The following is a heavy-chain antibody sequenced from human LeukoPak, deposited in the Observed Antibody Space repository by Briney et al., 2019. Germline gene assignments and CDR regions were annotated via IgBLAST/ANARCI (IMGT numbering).Heavy chain of an antibody. CDR1: GYSFTSYW. D-gene: IGHD4-11*01. CDR3: ARQDPNYRIDY. CDR2: IDPSDSYT. V-gene: IGHV5-10-1*01. Sequence: GESLRISCKGSGYSFTSYWTTWVRQMPGKGLEWMGKIDPSDSYTNYSPSLQGHVTISADKSISTAYLQWSSLKASDTAMYYCARQDPNYRIDYWGQGTLVTVSS. J-gene: IGHJ4*02.